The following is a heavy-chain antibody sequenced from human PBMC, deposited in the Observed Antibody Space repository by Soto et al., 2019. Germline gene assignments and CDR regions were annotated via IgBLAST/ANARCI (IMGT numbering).Heavy chain of an antibody. D-gene: IGHD1-1*01. Sequence: QVHLVQSGAEVKKPGASVTVSCKGSGYAVTTSGITWVRQAPGQGLEWMGWISAHNGNTNYAQKLQGRVTVTRDTSTSTAYMELRSLRSDDTAVYYCARGRYGDYWGQGALVTVSS. CDR2: ISAHNGNT. CDR3: ARGRYGDY. CDR1: GYAVTTSG. V-gene: IGHV1-18*01. J-gene: IGHJ4*02.